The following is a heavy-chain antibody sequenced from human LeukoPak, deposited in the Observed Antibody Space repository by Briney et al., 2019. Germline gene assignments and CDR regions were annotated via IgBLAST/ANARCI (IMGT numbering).Heavy chain of an antibody. CDR1: GFTFSSYG. D-gene: IGHD5-18*01. V-gene: IGHV3-30*03. J-gene: IGHJ4*02. Sequence: GGSLRLSCAASGFTFSSYGMHWVRHAPGKGLEWVSVISYDGSNKYYADSVKGRFTISRDNSKNTLYLQMNSLRAEDTAVYYCARDLGYSYGVYFDYWGQGTLVTVSS. CDR2: ISYDGSNK. CDR3: ARDLGYSYGVYFDY.